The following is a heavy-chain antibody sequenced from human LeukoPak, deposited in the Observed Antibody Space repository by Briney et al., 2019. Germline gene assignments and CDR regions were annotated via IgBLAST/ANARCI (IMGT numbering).Heavy chain of an antibody. V-gene: IGHV3-23*01. Sequence: GASLRLSCAASGFTFSSDAMSWVRQAPGKGLEWVSAISGSGGSTYYADSVKGRFTISRDNSKNTLYLQMNSLRAEDTAVYYCAKRMVRGVMYGMDVWGQGTTVTVSS. J-gene: IGHJ6*02. CDR3: AKRMVRGVMYGMDV. CDR1: GFTFSSDA. D-gene: IGHD3-10*01. CDR2: ISGSGGST.